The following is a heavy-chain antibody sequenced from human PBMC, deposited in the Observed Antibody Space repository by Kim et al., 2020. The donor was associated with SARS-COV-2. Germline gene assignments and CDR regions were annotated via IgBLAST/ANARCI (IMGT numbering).Heavy chain of an antibody. D-gene: IGHD1-26*01. CDR1: GYTFTGYY. CDR2: INPNSGGT. J-gene: IGHJ6*03. V-gene: IGHV1-2*02. CDR3: ARDPGARPTYMDV. Sequence: ASVKVSCKASGYTFTGYYMHWVRQAPGQGLEWMGWINPNSGGTNYAQKFQGRVTMTRDTSISTAYMELSRLRSDDTAVYYCARDPGARPTYMDVWGKGTTVTVSS.